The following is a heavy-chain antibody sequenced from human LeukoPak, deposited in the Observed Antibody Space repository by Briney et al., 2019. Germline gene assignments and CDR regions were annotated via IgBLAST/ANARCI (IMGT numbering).Heavy chain of an antibody. CDR2: ISYDGSNK. CDR1: GFTFSSYA. CDR3: ARDEVTLDY. D-gene: IGHD2-21*02. V-gene: IGHV3-30-3*01. Sequence: GGSLRLSCAASGFTFSSYAMHWVRQAPGKGLEWVAVISYDGSNKYYADSVKGRFTISRDNSKNTLYLQMNSLRAEDTAVYCCARDEVTLDYWGQGTLVTVSS. J-gene: IGHJ4*02.